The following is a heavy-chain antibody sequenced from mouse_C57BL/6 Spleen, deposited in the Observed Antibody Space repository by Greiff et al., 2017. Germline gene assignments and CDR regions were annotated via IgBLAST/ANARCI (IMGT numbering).Heavy chain of an antibody. CDR2: LSSGGYYI. CDR3: TRDPLYDYDVYWYFDV. CDR1: GFTFSSYA. V-gene: IGHV5-9-1*02. J-gene: IGHJ1*03. Sequence: EVHLVESGEGLVKPGGSLKLSCAASGFTFSSYAMSWVRQTPEKRLAWVAYLSSGGYYIYYADTVKGRFTISRDNARNTLYLQMSSLKSEDTAMYYCTRDPLYDYDVYWYFDVWGTGTTGTVSA. D-gene: IGHD2-4*01.